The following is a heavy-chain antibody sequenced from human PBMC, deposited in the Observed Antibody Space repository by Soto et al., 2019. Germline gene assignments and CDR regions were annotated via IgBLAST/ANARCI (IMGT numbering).Heavy chain of an antibody. J-gene: IGHJ4*02. CDR2: ISAYDGKT. CDR1: GYTFNTYG. V-gene: IGHV1-18*01. CDR3: AGGIAAAGFDY. D-gene: IGHD6-13*01. Sequence: GASVKVSCKTSGYTFNTYGINWVRQAPGQGLELMGWISAYDGKTTYAEKFQGRVTMTRDTSTSTVYMELSSLRSEDTAVYYCAGGIAAAGFDYWGQGTLVTVSS.